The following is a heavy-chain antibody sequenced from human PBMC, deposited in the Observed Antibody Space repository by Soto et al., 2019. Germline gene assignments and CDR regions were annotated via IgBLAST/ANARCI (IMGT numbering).Heavy chain of an antibody. CDR1: GFTFSSYS. Sequence: EVQLVESGGGLVQPGGSLRLSCAASGFTFSSYSMNWVRQAPGKGLEWVSYISSSSSTIYYADSVKGRFTISRDNAKNSLYLNINSLRAEDTAVYYCASNSPTAGYSSGWYSYFQHWGQGTLVTVSS. CDR2: ISSSSSTI. J-gene: IGHJ1*01. D-gene: IGHD6-19*01. V-gene: IGHV3-48*01. CDR3: ASNSPTAGYSSGWYSYFQH.